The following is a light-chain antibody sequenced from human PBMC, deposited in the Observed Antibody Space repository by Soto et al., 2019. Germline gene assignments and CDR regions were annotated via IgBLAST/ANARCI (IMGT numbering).Light chain of an antibody. CDR3: QQYNSYSWP. CDR2: DAS. Sequence: DIQMTQSPAAVSASVGDRVTSTCRASQSISSWLAWYQQKPGKAPKLLIYDASSLESGVPSRFSGSGSGTEFTLTISRLQPDDFATYYCQQYNSYSWPFGQGNNV. J-gene: IGKJ1*01. V-gene: IGKV1-5*01. CDR1: QSISSW.